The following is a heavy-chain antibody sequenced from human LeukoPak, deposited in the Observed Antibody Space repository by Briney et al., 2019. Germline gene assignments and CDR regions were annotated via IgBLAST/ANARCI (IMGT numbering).Heavy chain of an antibody. CDR1: GGSFSGYY. D-gene: IGHD3-10*01. Sequence: PSETLSLTCAVYGGSFSGYYWSWIRQPPGKGLEWIGEINHSGSTNYNPSLKSRVTISVDTSKNQFSLKLSSVTAADTAVYYCAGMVRGVIIKTGHFDYWGQGTLVTVSS. J-gene: IGHJ4*02. V-gene: IGHV4-34*01. CDR2: INHSGST. CDR3: AGMVRGVIIKTGHFDY.